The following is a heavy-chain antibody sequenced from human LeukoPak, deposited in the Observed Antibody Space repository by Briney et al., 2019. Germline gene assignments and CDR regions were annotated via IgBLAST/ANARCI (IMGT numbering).Heavy chain of an antibody. D-gene: IGHD1-26*01. V-gene: IGHV4-30-4*01. CDR3: AREPLRAESRWFDP. CDR2: IYYSGST. Sequence: SQTLSLTCTVSGGSISSGDYYWSWIRQPPGKGLEWIGYIYYSGSTYYNPSLKSRVTISVDTSKNQFSLKLSSVTAADTAVYYCAREPLRAESRWFDPWGQGTLVTVSS. CDR1: GGSISSGDYY. J-gene: IGHJ5*02.